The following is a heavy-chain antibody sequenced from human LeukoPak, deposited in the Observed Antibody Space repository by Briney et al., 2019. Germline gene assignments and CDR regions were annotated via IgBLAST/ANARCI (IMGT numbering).Heavy chain of an antibody. CDR3: ARRLPSGYYDFWSGSWARNWFDP. D-gene: IGHD3-3*01. Sequence: SETLSLTCTVSGGSISSYYWSWIRQPPGKGLEWIGYIYYSGSTNYNPSLKSRVTISVDTSKNQFSLKLSSVTAADTAVYYCARRLPSGYYDFWSGSWARNWFDPWGQGTLVTVSS. J-gene: IGHJ5*02. CDR1: GGSISSYY. CDR2: IYYSGST. V-gene: IGHV4-59*08.